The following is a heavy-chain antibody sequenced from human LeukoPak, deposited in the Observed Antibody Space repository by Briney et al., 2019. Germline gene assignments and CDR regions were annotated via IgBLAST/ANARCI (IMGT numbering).Heavy chain of an antibody. CDR3: ARQLGGTTFDY. D-gene: IGHD3-16*01. J-gene: IGHJ4*02. CDR2: VYYSGST. Sequence: SETLSLTCTVSGDSLSSSSYYWGWTREPPGKGLEWIGTVYYSGSTYYKPSLNSRVTISIDTSKKQFSLKLTSVTAADTAVYYCARQLGGTTFDYWGQGTLVTVSS. CDR1: GDSLSSSSYY. V-gene: IGHV4-39*01.